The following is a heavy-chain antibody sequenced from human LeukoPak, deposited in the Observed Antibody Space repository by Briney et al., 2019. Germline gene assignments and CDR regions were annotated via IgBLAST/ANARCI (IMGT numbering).Heavy chain of an antibody. V-gene: IGHV3-23*01. CDR2: ISGSGGST. CDR3: GKNGSIVVAPATEVLDI. CDR1: GFTFSSYA. J-gene: IGHJ3*02. Sequence: PGGSLRLSCAASGFTFSSYAMSWVRQAPGKGLEWVSAISGSGGSTYYADSVKGRFTISRDNSKNTLYLQMNSLRAEDTAVYYCGKNGSIVVAPATEVLDIGGKGTMVTVS. D-gene: IGHD2-2*01.